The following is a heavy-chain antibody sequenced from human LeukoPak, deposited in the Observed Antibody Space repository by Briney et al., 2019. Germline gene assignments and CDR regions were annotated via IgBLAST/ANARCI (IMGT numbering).Heavy chain of an antibody. CDR1: GFTFSSYG. CDR2: ISYDGNER. D-gene: IGHD3-16*01. V-gene: IGHV3-33*01. CDR3: ARDLNAAKNGLHYGADC. J-gene: IGHJ4*02. Sequence: PGGSLRPSCEASGFTFSSYGMHWVRQAPGKGLEWVAIISYDGNERYYVDSKRGRFTISRDNSKNTVDLQMDSLRAEDTAVYYCARDLNAAKNGLHYGADCWGQGSLVIVSS.